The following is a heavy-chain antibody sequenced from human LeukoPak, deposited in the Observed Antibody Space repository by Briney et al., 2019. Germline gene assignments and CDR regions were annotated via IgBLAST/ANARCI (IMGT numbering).Heavy chain of an antibody. J-gene: IGHJ5*02. CDR2: MNPISGDT. CDR1: GYTFTSYD. D-gene: IGHD3-9*01. CDR3: ARGQRFYDCLRNNWFDP. V-gene: IGHV1-8*01. Sequence: ASVKVSCKASGYTFTSYDVNWVRQATGQGLEWMGWMNPISGDTGYALKFQGRVTMSRNTSISTAYMELGSLRSEDTAVYYCARGQRFYDCLRNNWFDPWGQGTLVTVSS.